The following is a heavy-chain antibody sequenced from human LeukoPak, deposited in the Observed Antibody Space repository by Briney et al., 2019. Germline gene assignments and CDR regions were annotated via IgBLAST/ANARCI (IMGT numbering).Heavy chain of an antibody. J-gene: IGHJ6*03. V-gene: IGHV3-30*02. CDR2: IRYDGSNK. CDR3: AKDWQIPFYYYYYMDV. Sequence: GGSLRLPCAASGFTFSSYAMHWVRQAPGKGLEWVAFIRYDGSNKYYADSVKGRFTISRDNSKSTLYLQMNSLRTEDTAVYYCAKDWQIPFYYYYYMDVWGKGTTVTVSS. CDR1: GFTFSSYA.